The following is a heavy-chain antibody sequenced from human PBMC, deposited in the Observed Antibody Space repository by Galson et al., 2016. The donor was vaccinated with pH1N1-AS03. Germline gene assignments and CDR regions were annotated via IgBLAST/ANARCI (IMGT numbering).Heavy chain of an antibody. CDR2: ISGADLST. Sequence: SLRLSCAASGFTFSTYAMSWVRQAPGKGLEWVSSISGADLSTYYADSVKGRFTVSRDNSKNTMYLQMNGLRAEDTAIYYFPNPSASGTTMVTRLDYWGQGILVTVSS. CDR3: PNPSASGTTMVTRLDY. V-gene: IGHV3-23*01. D-gene: IGHD5-18*01. CDR1: GFTFSTYA. J-gene: IGHJ4*02.